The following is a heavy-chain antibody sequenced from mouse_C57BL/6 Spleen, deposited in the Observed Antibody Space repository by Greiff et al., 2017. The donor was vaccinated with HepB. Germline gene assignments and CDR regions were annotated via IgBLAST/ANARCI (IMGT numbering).Heavy chain of an antibody. CDR1: GFTFSNYW. V-gene: IGHV6-3*01. Sequence: EVMLVESGGGLVQPGGSMKLSCVASGFTFSNYWMNWVRQSPEKGLEWVAQIRLKSDNYATNYAESVKGRFTISRDDSKSGVYLQMNNLRAEDTGIYYCTGAPYFDYWGQGTTLTVSS. J-gene: IGHJ2*01. CDR2: IRLKSDNYAT. CDR3: TGAPYFDY.